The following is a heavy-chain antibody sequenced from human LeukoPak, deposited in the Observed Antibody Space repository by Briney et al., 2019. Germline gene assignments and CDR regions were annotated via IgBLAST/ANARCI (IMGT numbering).Heavy chain of an antibody. V-gene: IGHV3-21*04. J-gene: IGHJ4*02. CDR3: ARDGGSPIVGATTITFDY. CDR1: GFTFSSYA. Sequence: GGSLRLSCAASGFTFSSYAMSWLRQAPGKGLEWISSISSGSGGHILYVDSVKGRFTISRDNAKNSLYLQMNSLRAEDTAVYYCARDGGSPIVGATTITFDYWGQGTLVTVSS. D-gene: IGHD1-26*01. CDR2: ISSGSGGHI.